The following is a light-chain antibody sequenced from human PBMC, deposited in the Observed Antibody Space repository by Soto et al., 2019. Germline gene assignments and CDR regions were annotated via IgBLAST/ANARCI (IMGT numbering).Light chain of an antibody. J-gene: IGKJ2*01. Sequence: EIVITQSPATLSVSPGERATLSCRASQSVSTNLGWYQQRPGQAPRLLIYGASTRATGIPARFSGSGSGTEFTLTISSLQSEDFALYYCQQYDYWYTFGQGTKLEIK. CDR1: QSVSTN. V-gene: IGKV3-15*01. CDR3: QQYDYWYT. CDR2: GAS.